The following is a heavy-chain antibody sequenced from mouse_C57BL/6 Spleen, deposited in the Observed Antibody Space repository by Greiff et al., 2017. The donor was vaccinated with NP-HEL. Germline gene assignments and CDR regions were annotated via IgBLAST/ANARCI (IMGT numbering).Heavy chain of an antibody. V-gene: IGHV1-50*01. J-gene: IGHJ2*01. D-gene: IGHD2-2*01. CDR3: ARRMVTRGYYFDY. Sequence: QVQLQQPGAELVKPGASVKLSCKASGYTFTSYWMQWVKQRPGQGLEWIGEIDPSDSYTNYNQKFKGKATLTVDTSSSTAYMQLSSLTSEDSAVYYCARRMVTRGYYFDYWGQGTTLTVSS. CDR2: IDPSDSYT. CDR1: GYTFTSYW.